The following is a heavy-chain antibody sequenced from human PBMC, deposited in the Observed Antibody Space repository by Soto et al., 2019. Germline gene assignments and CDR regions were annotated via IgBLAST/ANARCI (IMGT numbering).Heavy chain of an antibody. D-gene: IGHD3-10*01. Sequence: SATLSLTCTVSGCSIISYYWSWIRQPPGKGLEWIGYIYYSGSTNYNPSLKSRVTISVDTSKNQFSLKLSSVTAADTAVYYGAWFQPRGVRLGPWRQGSLVTVAS. J-gene: IGHJ5*02. CDR1: GCSIISYY. V-gene: IGHV4-59*01. CDR2: IYYSGST. CDR3: AWFQPRGVRLGP.